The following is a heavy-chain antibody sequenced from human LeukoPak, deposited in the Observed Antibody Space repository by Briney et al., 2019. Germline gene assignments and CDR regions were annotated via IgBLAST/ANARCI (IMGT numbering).Heavy chain of an antibody. CDR2: MNPNSGNT. D-gene: IGHD3-10*01. J-gene: IGHJ4*02. CDR3: ARGVRDYGSGSKRLDY. V-gene: IGHV1-8*02. CDR1: GYTFTSYD. Sequence: VASVKVSCKASGYTFTSYDINWVRQATGQGLEWMGWMNPNSGNTGYAQKFQGRVTMTRNTSISTAYMELSSLRSEDTAVYYCARGVRDYGSGSKRLDYWGQGTLVTVSS.